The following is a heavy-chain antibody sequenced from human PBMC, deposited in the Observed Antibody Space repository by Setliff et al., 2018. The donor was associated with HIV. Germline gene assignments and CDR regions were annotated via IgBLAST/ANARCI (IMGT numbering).Heavy chain of an antibody. CDR1: GDSINSGSYY. CDR2: IFTSGST. D-gene: IGHD2-21*02. J-gene: IGHJ4*02. Sequence: TLSLTCTVSGDSINSGSYYWSWIRQPAGEGLEWIGHIFTSGSTTYNPSLKSRVSISLDTSKNQFSLRLNSVTAADTAVYYCARQGNIVVVTSFDYWGQGTLVTVSS. V-gene: IGHV4-61*09. CDR3: ARQGNIVVVTSFDY.